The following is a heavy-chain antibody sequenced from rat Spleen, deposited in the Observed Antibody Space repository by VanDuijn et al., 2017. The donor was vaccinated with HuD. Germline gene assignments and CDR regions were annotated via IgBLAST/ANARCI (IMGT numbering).Heavy chain of an antibody. V-gene: IGHV2S63*01. J-gene: IGHJ2*01. D-gene: IGHD1-2*01. Sequence: EVQLKESGPGLVQPSQTLSLTCTVSGFSLTDYSVHWVRQPPGKGLEWMGMIWTAGGTDYNSALKSRLSISRDTSKSQVFLKMNRLQTEDTAMYFCASPDYSTYSFDYWGQGVMVTVSS. CDR3: ASPDYSTYSFDY. CDR1: GFSLTDYS. CDR2: IWTAGGT.